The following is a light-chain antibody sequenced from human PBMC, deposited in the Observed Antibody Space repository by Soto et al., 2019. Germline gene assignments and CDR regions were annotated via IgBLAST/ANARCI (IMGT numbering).Light chain of an antibody. CDR3: LQHDTYPRT. CDR2: AAS. Sequence: DIQMTHSPSSLSASVGDRVTITCRASQTISRYLNWYHQKPGKAPKLLIFAASTLQSGVPSRFSGSGSGTEFTLTITSLQPEDFATYYCLQHDTYPRTFGQGTKVDIK. V-gene: IGKV1-17*01. CDR1: QTISRY. J-gene: IGKJ1*01.